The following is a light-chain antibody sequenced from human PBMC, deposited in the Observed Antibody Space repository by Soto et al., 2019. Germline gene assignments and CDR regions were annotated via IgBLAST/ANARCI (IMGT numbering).Light chain of an antibody. CDR1: QSISNW. CDR3: QQYNTYSKT. J-gene: IGKJ1*01. CDR2: DAS. V-gene: IGKV1-5*01. Sequence: DIQMTQSPSTLSASVGDRLTITCRASQSISNWLAWYQQRPGKAPKLLILDASSLESGVPSRFSGSGSGTEFTLTISSLQPDDFATHYCQQYNTYSKTFGQGTKVDIK.